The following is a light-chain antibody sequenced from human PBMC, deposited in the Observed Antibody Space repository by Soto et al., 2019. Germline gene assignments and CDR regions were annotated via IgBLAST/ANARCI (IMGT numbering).Light chain of an antibody. Sequence: DIVMTQSPDSLAVSLGERATINCRSSQSVLYSSNNKNCLAWYQQKPGQPPNLLIYWASTRESGVPDRFSGSGCGTDFTLTISSLQAEDVAVYYCQQYYSTPITFGQGTRLEIK. J-gene: IGKJ5*01. V-gene: IGKV4-1*01. CDR1: QSVLYSSNNKNC. CDR3: QQYYSTPIT. CDR2: WAS.